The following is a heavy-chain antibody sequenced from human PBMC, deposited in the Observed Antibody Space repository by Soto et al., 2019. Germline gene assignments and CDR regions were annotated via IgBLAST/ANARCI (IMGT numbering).Heavy chain of an antibody. Sequence: EVQLVESGGGLVQPGGSLRLSCAASGFTFSSYSMSWVRQAPGKGLEWVSYISSSSSTIYYADSVKGRFTISRDNAKNSLYLQMNSLRDEDTAVYYCARKNTYYYDSSGRMDVWGQGTTVTVSS. CDR1: GFTFSSYS. CDR2: ISSSSSTI. V-gene: IGHV3-48*02. J-gene: IGHJ6*02. CDR3: ARKNTYYYDSSGRMDV. D-gene: IGHD3-22*01.